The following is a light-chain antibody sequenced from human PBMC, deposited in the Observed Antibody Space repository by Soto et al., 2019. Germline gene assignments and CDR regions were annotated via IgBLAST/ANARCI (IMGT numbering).Light chain of an antibody. CDR3: QQYESTPPT. J-gene: IGKJ2*01. Sequence: DIVMTQSPDSLAVSLGERATINCTSSQSVLYSSNNKNYLAWYQQRPGQPPKLLIYWASTRESGVPDRFSGRGSGTDFTLTITSLQAEDVAVYYCQQYESTPPTFGQGTKLEIK. V-gene: IGKV4-1*01. CDR2: WAS. CDR1: QSVLYSSNNKNY.